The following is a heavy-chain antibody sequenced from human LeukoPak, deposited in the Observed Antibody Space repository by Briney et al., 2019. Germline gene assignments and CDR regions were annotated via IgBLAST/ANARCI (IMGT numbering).Heavy chain of an antibody. D-gene: IGHD3-10*01. CDR2: IYYSGST. CDR3: ARAYGSGSYIVH. Sequence: SETLSLTCTVSGYSISSGYYWGWIRQPPGKGLEWIGYIYYSGSTNYNPSLKSRVTISVDTSKNQFSLKLSSVTAADTAVYYCARAYGSGSYIVHWGQGTLVTVSS. V-gene: IGHV4-61*01. J-gene: IGHJ4*02. CDR1: GYSISSGYY.